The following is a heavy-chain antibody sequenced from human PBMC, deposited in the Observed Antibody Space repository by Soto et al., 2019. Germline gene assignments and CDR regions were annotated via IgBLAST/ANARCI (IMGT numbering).Heavy chain of an antibody. CDR2: ISAYNGNT. J-gene: IGHJ4*02. D-gene: IGHD2-2*01. CDR1: GYTFTSYG. Sequence: ASVKVSSKASGYTFTSYGISWVRQDPGQGLEWMGWISAYNGNTNYAQKLQGRVTMTTDTSTSTAYMELRSLRSDDTAVYYCARYCEEYCSSTSCYYFDYWGQGTLVTVSS. CDR3: ARYCEEYCSSTSCYYFDY. V-gene: IGHV1-18*01.